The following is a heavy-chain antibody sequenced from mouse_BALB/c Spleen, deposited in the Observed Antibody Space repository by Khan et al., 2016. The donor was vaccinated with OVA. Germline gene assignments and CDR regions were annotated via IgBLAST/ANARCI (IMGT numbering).Heavy chain of an antibody. CDR2: INPHIGET. CDR1: GYSFTGYF. Sequence: VRLQQSGPELVKPGASVKISCKASGYSFTGYFMNWVMQSHGKGLEWIGRINPHIGETFYNQKFKGKATLTVDESSSTAHMKLRSLASEDSAVYYCAKTYGSDFDNWGQGTTLTVSS. V-gene: IGHV1-20*02. D-gene: IGHD1-1*01. J-gene: IGHJ2*01. CDR3: AKTYGSDFDN.